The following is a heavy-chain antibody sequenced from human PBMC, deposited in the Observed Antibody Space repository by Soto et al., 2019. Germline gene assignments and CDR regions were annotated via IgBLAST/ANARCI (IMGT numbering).Heavy chain of an antibody. CDR2: IYYSGST. D-gene: IGHD4-17*01. CDR3: ARVNYGDYSLQCNWFDP. V-gene: IGHV4-30-4*01. Sequence: SETLSLTCTVSGGSISSGDYYWSWIRQPPGKGLEWIGYIYYSGSTYYNPSLKSRVTISVDTSKNQFSLKLSSVTAADTAVYYCARVNYGDYSLQCNWFDPWGQGTLVTVSS. CDR1: GGSISSGDYY. J-gene: IGHJ5*02.